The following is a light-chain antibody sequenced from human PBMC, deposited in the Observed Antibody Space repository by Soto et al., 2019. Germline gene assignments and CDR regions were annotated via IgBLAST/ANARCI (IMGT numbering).Light chain of an antibody. V-gene: IGKV3-11*01. Sequence: EIVLTHSPATLPLSPGERDTLSCSARHSVGTFFAWYQQKPGQAPRLLIYDASNRATGIPPRFSGSGSGTDFTLTISSLEPVDFAVYYCQQCNNWPQWTFGQGRKVDIK. CDR2: DAS. J-gene: IGKJ1*01. CDR1: HSVGTF. CDR3: QQCNNWPQWT.